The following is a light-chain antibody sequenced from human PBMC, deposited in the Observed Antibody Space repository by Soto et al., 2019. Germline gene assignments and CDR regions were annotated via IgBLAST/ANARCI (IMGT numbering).Light chain of an antibody. V-gene: IGKV3-11*01. CDR2: DAS. J-gene: IGKJ4*01. Sequence: EVVLTQSPATLSLSPGDRATLSCRASQSVNNFLAWYQQKPGQTPRLLIYDASKRATGIPGRFSGSGSGTDFTLTISSLEPEDFAVYYCQQLSNWPPALSFGGGTKVDIK. CDR1: QSVNNF. CDR3: QQLSNWPPALS.